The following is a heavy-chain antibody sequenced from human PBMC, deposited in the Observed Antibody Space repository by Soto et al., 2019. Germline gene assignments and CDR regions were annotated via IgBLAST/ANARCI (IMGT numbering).Heavy chain of an antibody. J-gene: IGHJ4*02. CDR2: IKSKTDGGTT. Sequence: SVSNAWMNWVRQAPGKGLEWVDRIKSKTDGGTTDYAAPVKGRFTISRDDSKNTLYLQMNSLKTEDTAVYYCTIQNARGVPEYWGQGTLVTVSS. V-gene: IGHV3-15*07. CDR3: TIQNARGVPEY. CDR1: SVSNAW. D-gene: IGHD3-10*01.